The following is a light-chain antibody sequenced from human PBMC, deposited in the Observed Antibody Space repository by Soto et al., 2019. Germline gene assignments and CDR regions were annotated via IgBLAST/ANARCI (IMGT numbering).Light chain of an antibody. CDR3: HQYGTSPLT. Sequence: EMVMTRSPRTLSLSPGERATLSCRASQSISTSLAWFQQIPGQAPRLLIYGASSRGTGIPDRFSGSGSGTDFTLTISRLEPEDFAVYYCHQYGTSPLTFGGGTKVDI. CDR2: GAS. CDR1: QSISTS. V-gene: IGKV3-20*01. J-gene: IGKJ4*01.